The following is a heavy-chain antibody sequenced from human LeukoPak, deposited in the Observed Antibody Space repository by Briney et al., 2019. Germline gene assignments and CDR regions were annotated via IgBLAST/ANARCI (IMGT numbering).Heavy chain of an antibody. CDR1: GYTFTSYD. CDR3: ARGIQTVTTNYYYYYYMDV. D-gene: IGHD4-11*01. Sequence: ASVNVSCRASGYTFTSYDINWVRQATGQGVEWMGWMNPNSGNTGYAQKFQGRVTMPRNTSISTAYMELSSLRSEDTAVYYCARGIQTVTTNYYYYYYMDVWGKGTTVTVSS. CDR2: MNPNSGNT. J-gene: IGHJ6*03. V-gene: IGHV1-8*01.